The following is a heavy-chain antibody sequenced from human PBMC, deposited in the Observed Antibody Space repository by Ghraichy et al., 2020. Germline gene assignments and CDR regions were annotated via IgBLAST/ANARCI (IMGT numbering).Heavy chain of an antibody. J-gene: IGHJ4*02. Sequence: GGSLRLSCTASGFTFGDYAMNWFRQAPGKGLEWVGFIRSKAYGGTTEYAASVKGRFTISRDDSKSIAYLQMNSLKTEDTAVYYCTREGCGGDCYNYFDYWGQGTLVTVSS. CDR2: IRSKAYGGTT. CDR3: TREGCGGDCYNYFDY. D-gene: IGHD2-21*02. CDR1: GFTFGDYA. V-gene: IGHV3-49*03.